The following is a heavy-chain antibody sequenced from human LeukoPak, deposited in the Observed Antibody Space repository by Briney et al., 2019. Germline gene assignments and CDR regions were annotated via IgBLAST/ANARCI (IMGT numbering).Heavy chain of an antibody. CDR1: GFTFNSYS. Sequence: PGGSLRLSCAASGFTFNSYSMNWVRQAPGKGLEWVPSISGNTYYADSVKGRFTISRDNGKNSLYLQMNSLRVEDTAVYYCSRNSGYFDYFDYWGQGTLVTVSS. V-gene: IGHV3-21*04. CDR2: ISGNT. CDR3: SRNSGYFDYFDY. J-gene: IGHJ4*02. D-gene: IGHD3-22*01.